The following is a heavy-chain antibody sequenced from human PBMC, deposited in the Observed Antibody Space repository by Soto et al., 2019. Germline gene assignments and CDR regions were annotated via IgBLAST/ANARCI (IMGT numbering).Heavy chain of an antibody. CDR1: GGSISSGGYY. D-gene: IGHD1-7*01. CDR2: IYYSGST. J-gene: IGHJ6*02. V-gene: IGHV4-31*03. Sequence: QVQLQESGPGLVKPSQTLSLTCTVSGGSISSGGYYWSWIRQHPGKGLEWIGYIYYSGSTYYNPSLNRRVTISVDTSKNQFSLKLSSVTAADTAVYYCARAYNWNYVGYGMDVWGQGTTVTVSS. CDR3: ARAYNWNYVGYGMDV.